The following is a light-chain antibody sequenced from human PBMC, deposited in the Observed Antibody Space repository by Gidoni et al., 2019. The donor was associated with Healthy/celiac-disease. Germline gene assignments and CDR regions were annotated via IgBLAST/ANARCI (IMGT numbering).Light chain of an antibody. CDR1: KSISSY. Sequence: IQMPQSPSSLSASVGDRVTITCRASKSISSYLNWYQQQPGKAPKLLIYAASSLQSGVTSRFSGSGSGTDFTLTISSLQPEDFAAYYCQQSYSTPPTFGQGTKLEIK. V-gene: IGKV1-39*01. J-gene: IGKJ2*01. CDR3: QQSYSTPPT. CDR2: AAS.